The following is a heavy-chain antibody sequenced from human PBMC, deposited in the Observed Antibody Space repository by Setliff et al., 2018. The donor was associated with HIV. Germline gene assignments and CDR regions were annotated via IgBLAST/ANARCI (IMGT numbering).Heavy chain of an antibody. Sequence: SETLSLTCTVSGGSMSTSSSYWGWIRQPPGKGLEGIGTLYYSGNTYYNPSLKSRVTISVDTSKNQFSLKLSSVTAADTAVYYCARGGGPYGDPTGEYYYMDVWGKGTTVTVSS. CDR3: ARGGGPYGDPTGEYYYMDV. D-gene: IGHD4-17*01. CDR2: LYYSGNT. J-gene: IGHJ6*03. CDR1: GGSMSTSSSY. V-gene: IGHV4-39*01.